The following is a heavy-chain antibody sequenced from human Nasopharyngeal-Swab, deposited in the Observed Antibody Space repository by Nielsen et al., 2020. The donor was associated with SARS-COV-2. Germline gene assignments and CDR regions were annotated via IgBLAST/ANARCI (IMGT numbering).Heavy chain of an antibody. D-gene: IGHD3-22*01. CDR2: IVVGSGNT. J-gene: IGHJ4*02. Sequence: WVRQAPGQRLEWIGWIVVGSGNTNYAQKFQERVTITRDMSTSTAYMELSSLRSEDTAVYYCAASLPYDSSGYYSCGQGTLVTVSS. CDR3: AASLPYDSSGYYS. V-gene: IGHV1-58*01.